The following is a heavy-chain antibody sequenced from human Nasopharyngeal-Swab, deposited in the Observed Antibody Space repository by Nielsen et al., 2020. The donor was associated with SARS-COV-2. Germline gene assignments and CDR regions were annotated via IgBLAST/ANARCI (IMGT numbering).Heavy chain of an antibody. D-gene: IGHD6-13*01. J-gene: IGHJ4*02. CDR3: ARDDTSTWYRVSAD. CDR1: GFTFDDYT. V-gene: IGHV3-9*01. Sequence: SLKISCAASGFTFDDYTMHWVRQAPGKGLEWVSGINWNSGRKGYADSVKGRFTISRDNAKNSLYLQMNSLRDEDTAVYYCARDDTSTWYRVSADWGQGTLVTVSS. CDR2: INWNSGRK.